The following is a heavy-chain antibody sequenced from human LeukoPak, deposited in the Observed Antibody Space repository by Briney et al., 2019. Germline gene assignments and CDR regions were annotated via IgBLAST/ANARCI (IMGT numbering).Heavy chain of an antibody. CDR3: ARGTDSSGYYSIFYFDY. D-gene: IGHD3-22*01. Sequence: SETLSLTCTVSGGSISSYYWNWIRQPPGKGLEWIGYIYYSGSTNYNPSLKSRVTISVDTSKNQFSLKLSSVTAADTAVYYCARGTDSSGYYSIFYFDYWGQGTLVTVSS. J-gene: IGHJ4*02. V-gene: IGHV4-59*01. CDR1: GGSISSYY. CDR2: IYYSGST.